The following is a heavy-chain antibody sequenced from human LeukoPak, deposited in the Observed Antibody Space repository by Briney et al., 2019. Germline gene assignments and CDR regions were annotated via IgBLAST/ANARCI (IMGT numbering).Heavy chain of an antibody. J-gene: IGHJ4*02. Sequence: EASVKVSCKASGGTFSSYAISWVRQAPGQGLEWMGGIIPIFGTANYAQKFQGRVTITADESTSTAYMELSSLRSEDTAVYYCARDSRYYYDSSGYYYFDYWGQGTLVTVSS. CDR1: GGTFSSYA. CDR2: IIPIFGTA. CDR3: ARDSRYYYDSSGYYYFDY. D-gene: IGHD3-22*01. V-gene: IGHV1-69*13.